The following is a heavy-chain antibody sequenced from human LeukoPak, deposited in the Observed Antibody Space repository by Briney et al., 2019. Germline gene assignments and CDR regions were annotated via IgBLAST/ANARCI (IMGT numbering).Heavy chain of an antibody. D-gene: IGHD5-12*01. J-gene: IGHJ5*02. Sequence: RASVKVSCKVSGYALTELSMHWVRQAPGQGLEWMGWINPNSGGTNYAQKFQGWVTMTRDTSISTAYMELSRLRSDDTAVYYCARRLRSGYGSRRGWFDPWGQGTLVTVSS. CDR2: INPNSGGT. CDR3: ARRLRSGYGSRRGWFDP. V-gene: IGHV1-2*04. CDR1: GYALTELS.